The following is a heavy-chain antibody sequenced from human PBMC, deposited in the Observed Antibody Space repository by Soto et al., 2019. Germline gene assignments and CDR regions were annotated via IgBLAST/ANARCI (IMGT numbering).Heavy chain of an antibody. CDR1: GYIFTSYY. CDR2: INPFDGSR. Sequence: QVQLVQSGAEVKKPGASVKVSCKASGYIFTSYYIHWVRQAPGQGLEWMGWINPFDGSRMFAQSFQGRVPMTRDTSKSTVHMEVSSLRSEDTAVYYCSRVDPGETSPFDHWGQGTLVTVSS. CDR3: SRVDPGETSPFDH. D-gene: IGHD3-10*01. J-gene: IGHJ4*02. V-gene: IGHV1-46*03.